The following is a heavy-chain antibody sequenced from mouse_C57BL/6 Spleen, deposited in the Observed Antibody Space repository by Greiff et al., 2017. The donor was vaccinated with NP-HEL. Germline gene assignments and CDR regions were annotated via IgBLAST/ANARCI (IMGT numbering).Heavy chain of an antibody. CDR3: ARERDDYGYFDY. D-gene: IGHD2-4*01. CDR2: INYDGSST. J-gene: IGHJ2*01. V-gene: IGHV5-16*01. CDR1: GFTFSDYY. Sequence: EVMLVESEGGLVQPGSSMKLSCTASGFTFSDYYMAWVRQVPEKGLEWVANINYDGSSTYYLDSLKSRFIISRDNAKNILYLQMSSLKSEDTATYYCARERDDYGYFDYWGQGTTLTVSS.